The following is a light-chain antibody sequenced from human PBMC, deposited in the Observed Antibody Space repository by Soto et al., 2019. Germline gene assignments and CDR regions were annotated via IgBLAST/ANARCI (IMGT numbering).Light chain of an antibody. CDR3: QQYNRWPPIT. J-gene: IGKJ5*01. V-gene: IGKV3D-15*01. CDR1: QSVTSN. Sequence: EIVMTQSPATLSVSPGERATLSCRASQSVTSNLAWYQQKPGQAPRLLIYEASTRATGIPARFSGSGSGTEFTLTISSLQSEDFAVYYCQQYNRWPPITFGQGTRLEIK. CDR2: EAS.